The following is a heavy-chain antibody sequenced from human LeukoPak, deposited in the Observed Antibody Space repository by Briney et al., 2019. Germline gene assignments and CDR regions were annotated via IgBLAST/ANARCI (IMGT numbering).Heavy chain of an antibody. J-gene: IGHJ6*02. Sequence: ASVKVSCKASGYTFTTYGISWVRQAPGQGLEWMGWVSAYNGNTNYAQKLQGRVTMTTDTSTSTAYMELKSLRSDDTAVYYCAREHIVVVPAAIGTDYGMDVWGQGTTVTVSS. CDR1: GYTFTTYG. V-gene: IGHV1-18*01. CDR2: VSAYNGNT. D-gene: IGHD2-2*02. CDR3: AREHIVVVPAAIGTDYGMDV.